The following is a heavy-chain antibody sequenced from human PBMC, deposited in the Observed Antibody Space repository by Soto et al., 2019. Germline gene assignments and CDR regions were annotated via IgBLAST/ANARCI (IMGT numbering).Heavy chain of an antibody. D-gene: IGHD2-2*01. CDR2: ISYDGNNK. V-gene: IGHV3-30-3*01. J-gene: IGHJ4*02. CDR1: GFTFSSYA. CDR3: ARGPSSLTRFDY. Sequence: WWSLRLSCSASGFTFSSYAMHWFRQAPGKGLEWVAVISYDGNNKYYADSVKGRVTISRDNSKNTLYVQMNSLRGEDTAVYYCARGPSSLTRFDYWGQGTLVTVSS.